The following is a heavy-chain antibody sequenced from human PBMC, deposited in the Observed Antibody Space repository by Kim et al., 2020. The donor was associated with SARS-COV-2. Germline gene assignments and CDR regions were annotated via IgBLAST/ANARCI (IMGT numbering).Heavy chain of an antibody. J-gene: IGHJ4*02. CDR3: ARDVLAYSDYSGVGY. CDR1: GFTFSSYS. V-gene: IGHV3-48*02. CDR2: ISSRSTTI. D-gene: IGHD5-12*01. Sequence: GGSLRLSCAASGFTFSSYSMNWVRQAPGKGLEWVSYISSRSTTIYYADSVKGRFTISRDNAKNSLFLQMNSLRDEDTAVYYCARDVLAYSDYSGVGYWGQGTQVTVSS.